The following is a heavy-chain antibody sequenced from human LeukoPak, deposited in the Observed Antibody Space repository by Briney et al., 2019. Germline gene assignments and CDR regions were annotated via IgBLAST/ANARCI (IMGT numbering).Heavy chain of an antibody. V-gene: IGHV3-48*03. D-gene: IGHD3-22*01. CDR2: ISSSGSTI. CDR1: GFTFSIYE. Sequence: PGGSLRLSCAASGFTFSIYEMNWVRQAPGKGLDWVSYISSSGSTIYYADSVKGRFTISRDNSKNTLYLQMNSLRAEDTALYYCAKSPERYYYDSTGYFEYWGQGTLVTVSS. J-gene: IGHJ4*02. CDR3: AKSPERYYYDSTGYFEY.